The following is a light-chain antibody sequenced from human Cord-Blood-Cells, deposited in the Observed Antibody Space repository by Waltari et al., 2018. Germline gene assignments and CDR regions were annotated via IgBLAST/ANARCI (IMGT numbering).Light chain of an antibody. V-gene: IGLV2-14*01. J-gene: IGLJ2*01. CDR1: SSDVGCYHY. CDR2: EVS. CDR3: SSYTSSSTLV. Sequence: QSALTQPASASGSSGQSLTISCTGTSSDVGCYHYVSWYQQHPGKAPKLMIYEVSNRPSGVSNRFSGSKSGNTASLSISGLQAEDEADYYCSSYTSSSTLVFGGGTKLTVL.